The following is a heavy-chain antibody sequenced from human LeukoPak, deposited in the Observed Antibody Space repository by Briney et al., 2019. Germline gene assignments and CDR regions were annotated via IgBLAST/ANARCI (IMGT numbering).Heavy chain of an antibody. CDR2: ISSSSSTI. J-gene: IGHJ4*02. CDR1: GFTFSSYS. V-gene: IGHV3-48*01. CDR3: AKIGSSWEFDY. D-gene: IGHD6-13*01. Sequence: GGSLRLSCAASGFTFSSYSMNWVRQAPGKGLEWVSYISSSSSTIYYADSVKGRFTISRDNSKNTLYLQMNSLRAEDTAVYYCAKIGSSWEFDYWGQGTLVTVSS.